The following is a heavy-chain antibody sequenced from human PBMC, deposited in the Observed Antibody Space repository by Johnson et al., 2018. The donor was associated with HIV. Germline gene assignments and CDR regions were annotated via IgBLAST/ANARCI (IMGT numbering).Heavy chain of an antibody. Sequence: QVQLVESGGGVVQPGRSLRLSCAASGFTFSSYGMHWVRQAPGKGLEWVSAISDSGDNTYYADSVRGRFTISRDNSKNTLYLQMNSLRAEDTAVYYCARGRRIQLWLLADAFDIWGQGTMVTVSS. CDR3: ARGRRIQLWLLADAFDI. J-gene: IGHJ3*02. CDR2: ISDSGDNT. D-gene: IGHD5-18*01. CDR1: GFTFSSYG. V-gene: IGHV3-NL1*01.